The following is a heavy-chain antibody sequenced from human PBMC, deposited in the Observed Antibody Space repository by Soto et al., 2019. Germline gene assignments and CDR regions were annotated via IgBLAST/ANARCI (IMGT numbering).Heavy chain of an antibody. CDR1: GFTFSDSY. Sequence: QVQLVESGGGLVKPGGSLRLSCAASGFTFSDSYMSWIRQAPGKGLQWVAYISGSSGYTGYADSVKGRFTISRENAKNSLYLQMNSLRAEDTAVYYCARDRGGYGPPDVWGQGATVTVSS. V-gene: IGHV3-11*06. D-gene: IGHD3-10*01. CDR2: ISGSSGYT. J-gene: IGHJ6*02. CDR3: ARDRGGYGPPDV.